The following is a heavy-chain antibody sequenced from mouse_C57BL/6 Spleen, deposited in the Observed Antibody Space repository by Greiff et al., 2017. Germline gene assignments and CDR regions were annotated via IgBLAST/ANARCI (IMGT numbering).Heavy chain of an antibody. D-gene: IGHD2-5*01. CDR2: ISYSGST. Sequence: EVQVVESGPGMVKPSQSLSLTCTVTGYSITSGYDWHWIRHFPGNKLEWMGYISYSGSTNYNPSLKSRISITHDTSKNHFFLKLNSVTTEDTATYYCARGSNPFAYWGQGTLVTVSA. CDR1: GYSITSGYD. J-gene: IGHJ3*01. CDR3: ARGSNPFAY. V-gene: IGHV3-1*01.